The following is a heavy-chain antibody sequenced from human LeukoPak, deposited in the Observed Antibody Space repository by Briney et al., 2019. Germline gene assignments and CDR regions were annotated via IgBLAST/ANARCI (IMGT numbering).Heavy chain of an antibody. D-gene: IGHD4-17*01. Sequence: GGSLRLSCAASGFTFSSYEMNWVRQAPGKGLEWVSYISSSGSTIYYADSVKGRFTISRDNAKNSLYLQMNSLRAEDTAVYYCARVVVAAYYGDPDPFDYWGQGTLVTVSS. CDR1: GFTFSSYE. CDR3: ARVVVAAYYGDPDPFDY. V-gene: IGHV3-48*03. J-gene: IGHJ4*02. CDR2: ISSSGSTI.